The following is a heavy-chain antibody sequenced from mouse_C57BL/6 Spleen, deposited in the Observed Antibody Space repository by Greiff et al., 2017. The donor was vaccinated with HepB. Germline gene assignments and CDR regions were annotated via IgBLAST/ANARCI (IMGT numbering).Heavy chain of an antibody. D-gene: IGHD2-2*01. Sequence: DVMLVESGGGLVKPGGSLKLSCAASGFTFSSYAMSWVRQTPEKRLEWVATISDGGSYTYYPDNVKGRFTISRENAKNNLYLQMSHLKSEDTAMYYCARDRYGYYYFDYWGQGTTLTVSS. J-gene: IGHJ2*01. CDR2: ISDGGSYT. CDR1: GFTFSSYA. CDR3: ARDRYGYYYFDY. V-gene: IGHV5-4*01.